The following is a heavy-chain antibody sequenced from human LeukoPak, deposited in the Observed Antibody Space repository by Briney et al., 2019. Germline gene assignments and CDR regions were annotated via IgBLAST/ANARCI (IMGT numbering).Heavy chain of an antibody. CDR3: ARVGIVALLNWFDP. CDR2: INHSGST. J-gene: IGHJ5*02. CDR1: GGSFSGYY. Sequence: SETLSLTCAVYGGSFSGYYWSWIRQPPGKGLEWIGEINHSGSTNYNPSLKSRVTISVDTSKNQFSLKLSSVTAADTAVYYCARVGIVALLNWFDPWGQGTLVTVSS. D-gene: IGHD2/OR15-2a*01. V-gene: IGHV4-34*01.